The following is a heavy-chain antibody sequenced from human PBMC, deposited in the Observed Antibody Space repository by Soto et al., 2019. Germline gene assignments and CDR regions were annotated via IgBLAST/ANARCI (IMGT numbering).Heavy chain of an antibody. CDR3: ATLGGDYAPYRTFDI. Sequence: PSETLSLTCAVSGYSISSGYYWGWIRQPPGKGLEWIGSIYHTGSTYYNPSLRSRVTISVDTSKNQFSLKLSSVTAADTAMYYCATLGGDYAPYRTFDIWGQGTMVTVSS. J-gene: IGHJ3*02. D-gene: IGHD4-17*01. V-gene: IGHV4-38-2*01. CDR1: GYSISSGYY. CDR2: IYHTGST.